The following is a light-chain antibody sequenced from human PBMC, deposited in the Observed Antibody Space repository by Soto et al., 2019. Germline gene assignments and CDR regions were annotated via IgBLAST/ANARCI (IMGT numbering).Light chain of an antibody. Sequence: QSALTQPASVSGSPGQSITISCTGTRSDVGGYDSVSWYQQHPGKAPKLIIYEVSNRPSGVSNRFSGSKSDNTASLTVSGLQAEDEADYYFSSYVSSSTYVFGTGTKVTVL. CDR2: EVS. V-gene: IGLV2-14*01. J-gene: IGLJ1*01. CDR3: SSYVSSSTYV. CDR1: RSDVGGYDS.